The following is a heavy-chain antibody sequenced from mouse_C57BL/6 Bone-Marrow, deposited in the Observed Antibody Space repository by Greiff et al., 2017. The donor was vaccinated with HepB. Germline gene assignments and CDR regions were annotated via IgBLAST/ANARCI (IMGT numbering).Heavy chain of an antibody. D-gene: IGHD3-1*01. J-gene: IGHJ2*01. CDR3: ASRAGPYYFDY. CDR1: GYAFTNYL. V-gene: IGHV1-54*01. Sequence: VQLQQSGAELVRPGTSVKVSCKASGYAFTNYLIEWVKQRPGQGLEWIGVINPGSGGTNYNEKFKGKATLTADKSSSTAYMQLSSLTSEDSAVYFCASRAGPYYFDYWGQGTTLTVSS. CDR2: INPGSGGT.